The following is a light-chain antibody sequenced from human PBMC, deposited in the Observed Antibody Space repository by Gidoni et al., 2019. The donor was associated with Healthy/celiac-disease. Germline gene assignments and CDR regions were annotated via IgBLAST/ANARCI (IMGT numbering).Light chain of an antibody. J-gene: IGLJ2*01. CDR3: QVWDSSSDVV. V-gene: IGLV3-21*02. CDR1: NIGSKS. CDR2: DDS. Sequence: SYVLPQPPSVSVAPGQTARITRGGNNIGSKSVHWYQQKPGQAPVLVVYDDSDRPSGIPERFSGSNSGNTATLTISRVEAGDEADYYCQVWDSSSDVVFGGGTKLTVL.